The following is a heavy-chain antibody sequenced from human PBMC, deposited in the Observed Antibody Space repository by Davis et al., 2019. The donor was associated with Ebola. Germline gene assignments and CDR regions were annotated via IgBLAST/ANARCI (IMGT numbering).Heavy chain of an antibody. Sequence: GESLKISCAASGFTFSSYWMSWVRQAPGKGLEWVANIKQDGSEKYYVDSVKGRFTISRDNAKNSLYLQMNSLRDEDTAVYYCARDRLRDGYNYDLGRAEYWGQGTLVTVSS. CDR3: ARDRLRDGYNYDLGRAEY. J-gene: IGHJ4*02. V-gene: IGHV3-7*01. CDR2: IKQDGSEK. CDR1: GFTFSSYW. D-gene: IGHD5-24*01.